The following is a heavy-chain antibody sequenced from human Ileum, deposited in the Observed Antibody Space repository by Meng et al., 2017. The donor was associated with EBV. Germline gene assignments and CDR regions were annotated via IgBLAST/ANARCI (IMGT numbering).Heavy chain of an antibody. V-gene: IGHV3-15*01. D-gene: IGHD3-16*01. Sequence: EVPALEPGGGFGEPGASLTFSGAASGFAFSKVWMTWGRQTPGKGLEWVGRIRSKSAGGTTDYAAPVKGRYTISRDDSEDTLYLQMNSLKTEDTAVYYCTTWGGNWGQGTLVTVSS. CDR3: TTWGGN. CDR1: GFAFSKVW. J-gene: IGHJ1*01. CDR2: IRSKSAGGTT.